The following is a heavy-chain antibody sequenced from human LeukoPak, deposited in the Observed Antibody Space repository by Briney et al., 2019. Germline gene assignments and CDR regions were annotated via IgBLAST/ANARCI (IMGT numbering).Heavy chain of an antibody. CDR3: ARVWFGELLFDPPDAFDI. J-gene: IGHJ3*02. CDR2: TYYSGST. D-gene: IGHD3-10*01. Sequence: KPSETLSLTCTVSGGSVSSGSYYWSWIRQPPGKGLEWIGYTYYSGSTNYNPSLKSRVTISVDTSKNQFSLKLSSVTAADTAVYYCARVWFGELLFDPPDAFDIWGQGTMVTVSS. V-gene: IGHV4-61*01. CDR1: GGSVSSGSYY.